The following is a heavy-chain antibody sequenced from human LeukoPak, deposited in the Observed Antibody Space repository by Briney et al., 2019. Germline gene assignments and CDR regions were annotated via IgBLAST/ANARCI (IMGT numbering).Heavy chain of an antibody. CDR3: AKDIVTTRYNNWFDP. CDR2: VNWNGGST. Sequence: GGSLRLSCAASGFTFDDYGMSWVRQAPGKGLEWISGVNWNGGSTGYADSVKGRFTISRDNSKNTLYLQMNSLRAEDTAVYYCAKDIVTTRYNNWFDPWGQGTLVTVSS. CDR1: GFTFDDYG. D-gene: IGHD5-12*01. J-gene: IGHJ5*02. V-gene: IGHV3-20*04.